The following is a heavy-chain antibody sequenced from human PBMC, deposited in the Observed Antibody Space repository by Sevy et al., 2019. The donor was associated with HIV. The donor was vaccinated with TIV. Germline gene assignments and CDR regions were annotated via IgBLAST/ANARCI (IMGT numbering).Heavy chain of an antibody. V-gene: IGHV4-59*03. Sequence: SETLSLTCTVSGGPMTTYYWSWLRQPPGKGLEWIGYVYYSGSTNYNPSLKSRVTISVDTSKNQFSLKLTSVTAADMAVYYCAKGFYGAFDPWGQGTLVTVSS. D-gene: IGHD4-17*01. CDR2: VYYSGST. CDR3: AKGFYGAFDP. J-gene: IGHJ5*02. CDR1: GGPMTTYY.